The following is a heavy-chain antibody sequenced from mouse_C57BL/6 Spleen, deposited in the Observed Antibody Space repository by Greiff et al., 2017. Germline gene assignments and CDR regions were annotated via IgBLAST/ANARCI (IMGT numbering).Heavy chain of an antibody. V-gene: IGHV5-6*01. J-gene: IGHJ3*01. CDR1: GFTFSSYG. Sequence: EVKLMESGGDLVKPGGSLKLSCAASGFTFSSYGMSWVRQTPDKRLEWVATISSGGSYTYYPDSVKGRFTISRDNAKNTLYLQMSSLKSEDTAMYYSAYYSKSWFAYWGQGTLVTVSA. D-gene: IGHD2-5*01. CDR2: ISSGGSYT. CDR3: AYYSKSWFAY.